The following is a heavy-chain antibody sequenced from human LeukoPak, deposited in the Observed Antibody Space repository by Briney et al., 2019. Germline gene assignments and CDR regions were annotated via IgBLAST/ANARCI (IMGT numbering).Heavy chain of an antibody. D-gene: IGHD3-10*01. CDR3: ATSMVRGVMMRGFDY. CDR1: GGSFSGYY. Sequence: SETLSLTCAVYGGSFSGYYWSWIRRPPGKGLEWIGEINHSRSTNYNPSLKSRVTISVDTSKNQFSLKLSSVTAADTAVYYCATSMVRGVMMRGFDYWGQGTLVTVSS. CDR2: INHSRST. J-gene: IGHJ4*02. V-gene: IGHV4-34*01.